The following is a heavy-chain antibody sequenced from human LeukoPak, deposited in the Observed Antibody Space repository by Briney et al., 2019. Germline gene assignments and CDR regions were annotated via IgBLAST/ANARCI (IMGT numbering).Heavy chain of an antibody. CDR1: GFTFSSYA. V-gene: IGHV3-23*01. Sequence: GGSLRLSCAASGFTFSSYAMTWVRQATVKGLEWVSDVSGSGSATYYADSVKGRFTISRDNSKNTLYLQMNSLRAEDTAVYYCAKNEGSGPAAFDYWGQGTLVTVSS. CDR3: AKNEGSGPAAFDY. CDR2: VSGSGSAT. D-gene: IGHD6-25*01. J-gene: IGHJ4*02.